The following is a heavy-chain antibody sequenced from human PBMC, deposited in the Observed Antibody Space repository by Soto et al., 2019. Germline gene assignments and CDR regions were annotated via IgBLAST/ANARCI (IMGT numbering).Heavy chain of an antibody. CDR3: ATWTLPLSWSWLQSAAGKFDY. Sequence: QVHLVESGGGVVQPGRSLRVSCTASEFSFNNYAVHWVRQAPGEGLEWVALISSDGNNKYYPDSVKGRFTISSDHSNNTVYLQMHSLRLDDTAVYYCATWTLPLSWSWLQSAAGKFDYWGQGTLVTVSS. D-gene: IGHD3-10*01. V-gene: IGHV3-30-3*01. J-gene: IGHJ4*02. CDR2: ISSDGNNK. CDR1: EFSFNNYA.